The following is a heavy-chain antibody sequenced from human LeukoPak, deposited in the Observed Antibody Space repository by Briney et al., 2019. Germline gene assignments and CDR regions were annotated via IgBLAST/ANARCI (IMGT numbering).Heavy chain of an antibody. CDR1: GFTVSSYY. CDR3: ARAPYYYDSSGYYYFYYYYMDV. CDR2: INWNGGST. Sequence: GGSLRLSCAASGFTVSSYYMSWVRQAPGKGLEWVSGINWNGGSTGYADSVKGRFTISRDNAKNSLYLQMNSLRAEDTALYYCARAPYYYDSSGYYYFYYYYMDVWGKGTTVTVSS. J-gene: IGHJ6*03. V-gene: IGHV3-20*04. D-gene: IGHD3-22*01.